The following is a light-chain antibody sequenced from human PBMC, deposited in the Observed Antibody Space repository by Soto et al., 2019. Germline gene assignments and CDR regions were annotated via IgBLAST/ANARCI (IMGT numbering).Light chain of an antibody. CDR1: SSDIGGYNY. V-gene: IGLV2-14*01. Sequence: QSALTQPASVSGSPGQSITISCTGTSSDIGGYNYVSWYQQYLGKAPKLMIYDVSNRPSGVSNRFSASKPGNTASLTISGLQAEDEADYYCTSYTSTSIVVFGGGTKLTVL. J-gene: IGLJ2*01. CDR3: TSYTSTSIVV. CDR2: DVS.